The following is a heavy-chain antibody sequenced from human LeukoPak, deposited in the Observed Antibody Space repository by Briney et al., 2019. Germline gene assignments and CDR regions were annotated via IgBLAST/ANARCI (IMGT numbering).Heavy chain of an antibody. J-gene: IGHJ4*02. CDR3: ARGGFYCGGDCYVDY. CDR1: GGSFSYHY. D-gene: IGHD2-21*02. Sequence: SETLSLTCAIYGGSFSYHYWSWIRQPPEKGLEWIGEINHSGNTNYNPSLKSRVTISVDTSKNQFSLKLTSVTAADTAVYYCARGGFYCGGDCYVDYWGQGTLVTVSS. V-gene: IGHV4-34*01. CDR2: INHSGNT.